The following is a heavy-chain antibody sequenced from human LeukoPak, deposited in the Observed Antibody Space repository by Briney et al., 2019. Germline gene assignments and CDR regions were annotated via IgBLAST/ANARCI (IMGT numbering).Heavy chain of an antibody. V-gene: IGHV4-39*07. J-gene: IGHJ6*02. Sequence: SETLSLTCTVSGGSISSSSYYWGWIRQPPGKGLEWIGSIYYSGSTYYNPSLKSRVTISVDTSKNQFSLKLSSVTAADTAVYYCARGRGYSSSTYYYYYYGMDVWGQGTTVTVSS. D-gene: IGHD6-13*01. CDR2: IYYSGST. CDR3: ARGRGYSSSTYYYYYYGMDV. CDR1: GGSISSSSYY.